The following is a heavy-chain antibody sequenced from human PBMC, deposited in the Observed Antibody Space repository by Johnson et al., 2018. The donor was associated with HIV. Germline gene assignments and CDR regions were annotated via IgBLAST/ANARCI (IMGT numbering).Heavy chain of an antibody. CDR1: GFTFGDYA. V-gene: IGHV3-49*04. J-gene: IGHJ3*02. Sequence: VQVVESWGGLVQPGRSLRLSCKASGFTFGDYALSCVRQAPGKGLAWVGVTRSKAYGGTVASAASVKGRFTIYRDDSKRIAHLQMNSLKTEDTAVYYCTGTWGYDILTGYSTRGAFDNWGQGTMVTVSS. CDR2: TRSKAYGGTV. CDR3: TGTWGYDILTGYSTRGAFDN. D-gene: IGHD3-9*01.